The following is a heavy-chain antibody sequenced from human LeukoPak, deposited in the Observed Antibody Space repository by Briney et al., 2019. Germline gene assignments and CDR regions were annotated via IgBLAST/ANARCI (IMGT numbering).Heavy chain of an antibody. CDR2: ISYSGST. CDR1: GGSISLYY. Sequence: PSETLSLTCTVSGGSISLYYWSWIRQPPGKGLEWIESISYSGSTYYNPSLKSRVTMSVDTSKNQFSLKLSSVTAADTAVYYCARVGDWNDLVYWGQGTLVTVSS. D-gene: IGHD1-1*01. J-gene: IGHJ4*02. CDR3: ARVGDWNDLVY. V-gene: IGHV4-59*01.